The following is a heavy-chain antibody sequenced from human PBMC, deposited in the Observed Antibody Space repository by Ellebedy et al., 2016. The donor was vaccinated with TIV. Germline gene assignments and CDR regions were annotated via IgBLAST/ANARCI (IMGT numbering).Heavy chain of an antibody. Sequence: GESLKISCAASGFTFSSYGMHWVRQAPGKGLKWVAVVSYVGNNKYYADSVKGRFTISRDNSENTVYLHMNSLRTEDTAVYYCAKDAREKARISWEHDSWGQGTLVTVSS. CDR1: GFTFSSYG. J-gene: IGHJ4*02. CDR3: AKDAREKARISWEHDS. CDR2: VSYVGNNK. V-gene: IGHV3-30*18. D-gene: IGHD5-24*01.